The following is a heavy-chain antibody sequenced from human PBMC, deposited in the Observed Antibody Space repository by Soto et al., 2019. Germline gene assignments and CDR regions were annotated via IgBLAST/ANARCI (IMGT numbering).Heavy chain of an antibody. J-gene: IGHJ6*02. D-gene: IGHD3-3*01. CDR1: GFTFSSYG. Sequence: GGSLRLSCAASGFTFSSYGMHWVRQAPGKGLEWVAVIWYDGSNKYYADSVKGRFTISRDNSKNTLYLQMNSLRAEDTAVYYYARAPQYYDFWSGSNYGMDVWGQGTTVTVSS. V-gene: IGHV3-33*01. CDR3: ARAPQYYDFWSGSNYGMDV. CDR2: IWYDGSNK.